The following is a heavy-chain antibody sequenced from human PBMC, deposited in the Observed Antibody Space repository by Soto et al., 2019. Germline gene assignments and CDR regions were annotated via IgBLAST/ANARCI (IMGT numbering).Heavy chain of an antibody. CDR1: GGTFSSYA. CDR3: ASKVEDVDLNYYYYYGMDV. CDR2: IIPIFGTA. Sequence: GASVKVSCKASGGTFSSYAISWVRQAPGQGLEWMGGIIPIFGTAKYAQKFQGRVTITADESKSTDYMELSSLRSEDTAVYHCASKVEDVDLNYYYYYGMDVWGQGTTVTVSS. V-gene: IGHV1-69*13. J-gene: IGHJ6*02. D-gene: IGHD2-15*01.